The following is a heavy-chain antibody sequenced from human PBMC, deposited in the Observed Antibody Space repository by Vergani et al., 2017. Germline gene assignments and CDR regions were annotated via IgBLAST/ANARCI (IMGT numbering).Heavy chain of an antibody. V-gene: IGHV1-69*02. J-gene: IGHJ4*02. CDR1: GDIFNNYT. Sequence: QVHLEQSGTEVKKPGSSVKVSCKVSGDIFNNYTVTWVRQAPGQGLEWMGRIIPIIRLATSAQIFQDRVKITGDTSTNTVYMEMNNLRSEDTAVYYCARVSPGDNSGWEPFDYWGQGTLVTVSS. D-gene: IGHD6-19*01. CDR3: ARVSPGDNSGWEPFDY. CDR2: IIPIIRLA.